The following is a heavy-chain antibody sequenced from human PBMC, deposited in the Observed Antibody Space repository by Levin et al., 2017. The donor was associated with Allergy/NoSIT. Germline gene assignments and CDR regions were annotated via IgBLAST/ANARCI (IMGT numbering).Heavy chain of an antibody. J-gene: IGHJ4*02. CDR2: ISYDGSNK. V-gene: IGHV3-30-3*01. CDR1: GFTFSSYA. CDR3: ARGFSSSKFSLPFDY. D-gene: IGHD6-13*01. Sequence: GGSLRLSCAASGFTFSSYAMHWVRQAPGKGLEWVAVISYDGSNKYYADSVKGRFTISRDNSKNTLYLQMNSLRAEDTAVYYCARGFSSSKFSLPFDYWGQGTLVTVSS.